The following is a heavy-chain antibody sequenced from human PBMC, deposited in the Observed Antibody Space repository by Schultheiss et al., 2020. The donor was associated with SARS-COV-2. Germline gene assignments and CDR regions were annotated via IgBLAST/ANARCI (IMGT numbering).Heavy chain of an antibody. Sequence: GESLKISCAASGFTFSSYAMSWLRQAPGKGLEWVAVIAYDGTIKYYADSVRGRLTISRDDSKNTLYLQMNSLRVEDTAVYYCARDLLRGAPDYFDYWGQGTLVTVSS. CDR3: ARDLLRGAPDYFDY. CDR1: GFTFSSYA. D-gene: IGHD3-10*01. V-gene: IGHV3-30*04. J-gene: IGHJ4*02. CDR2: IAYDGTIK.